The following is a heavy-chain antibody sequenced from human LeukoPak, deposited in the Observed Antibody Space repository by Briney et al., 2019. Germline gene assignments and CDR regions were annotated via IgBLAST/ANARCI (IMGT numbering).Heavy chain of an antibody. Sequence: GGSLRLSCAASGYTFDDYAMHWVRQAPGKGLEWISAISWNSGSIGYADSVKGRFTISRDNGKNSLYLQMNSLRTEDTALYYCAKGHTYGLGESYLDFWGQGTLVSVSS. CDR3: AKGHTYGLGESYLDF. D-gene: IGHD5-18*01. CDR2: ISWNSGSI. J-gene: IGHJ4*02. CDR1: GYTFDDYA. V-gene: IGHV3-9*01.